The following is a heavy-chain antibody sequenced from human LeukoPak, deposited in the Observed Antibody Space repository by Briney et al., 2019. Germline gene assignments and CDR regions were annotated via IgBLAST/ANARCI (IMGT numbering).Heavy chain of an antibody. J-gene: IGHJ6*03. D-gene: IGHD3-16*01. Sequence: SETLSLTCTVSGYSISSGYYWGWIRQPPGKGLEWIGSIYHSGSTYYNPSLKSRVTISVDTSKNQFSLKLSSVTAADTAVYYCARQPWVGYYMDVWGKGTTVTVSS. CDR2: IYHSGST. CDR3: ARQPWVGYYMDV. V-gene: IGHV4-38-2*02. CDR1: GYSISSGYY.